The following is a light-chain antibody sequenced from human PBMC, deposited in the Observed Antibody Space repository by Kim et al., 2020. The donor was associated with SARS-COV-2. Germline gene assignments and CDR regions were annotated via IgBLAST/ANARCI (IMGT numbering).Light chain of an antibody. CDR1: ESIGSK. J-gene: IGKJ1*01. CDR2: GVPS. CDR3: QQYDNWPPWT. V-gene: IGKV3-15*01. Sequence: PWERATLSCRASESIGSKLAWYQQKPGQAPRLLIYGVPSTRAAGIPARFSGSGSGTEFTLTISSLQSEDFGVYYCQQYDNWPPWTFGQGTKVDIK.